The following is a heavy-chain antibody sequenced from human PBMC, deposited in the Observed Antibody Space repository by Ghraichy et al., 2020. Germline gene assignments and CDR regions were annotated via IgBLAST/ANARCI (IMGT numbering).Heavy chain of an antibody. D-gene: IGHD6-19*01. CDR3: ANEAVTGTYNWFDS. Sequence: GGSLRLSCVASGFTFSSYTMNWVRQAPGKGLEWVSYISSSGSTIYYADSVKGRFTISRDNAKNSLYLQMNSLRDEDTAVYFCANEAVTGTYNWFDSWGQGTLVTVAS. J-gene: IGHJ5*01. CDR1: GFTFSSYT. V-gene: IGHV3-48*02. CDR2: ISSSGSTI.